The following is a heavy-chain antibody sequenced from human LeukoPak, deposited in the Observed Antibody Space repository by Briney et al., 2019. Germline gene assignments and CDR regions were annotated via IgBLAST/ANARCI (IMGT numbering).Heavy chain of an antibody. J-gene: IGHJ4*02. CDR2: ISSSGTTI. V-gene: IGHV3-48*03. CDR1: GFTFSSYE. D-gene: IGHD3-10*01. Sequence: PGGSLRLSCAASGFTFSSYEMNWVRQAPGKGLEWVSYISSSGTTIYYADSVKGRFTISRDNAKNSLYLQVNSLRAEDTAVYYCARDGGTDYSFDYWGLGTLVTVSS. CDR3: ARDGGTDYSFDY.